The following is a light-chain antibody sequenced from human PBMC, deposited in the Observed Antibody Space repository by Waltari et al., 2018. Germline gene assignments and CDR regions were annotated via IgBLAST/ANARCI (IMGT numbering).Light chain of an antibody. Sequence: DIQMTHSPSALSASVADSVTITCRASQRISGYLNWYQQRPGQASKLLIYAASSLESGVPSRFSGSGFGTDFTLTINSLQPEDFAVYYCQQTYSNFRTFGQGTKVDVK. V-gene: IGKV1-39*01. CDR2: AAS. J-gene: IGKJ1*01. CDR1: QRISGY. CDR3: QQTYSNFRT.